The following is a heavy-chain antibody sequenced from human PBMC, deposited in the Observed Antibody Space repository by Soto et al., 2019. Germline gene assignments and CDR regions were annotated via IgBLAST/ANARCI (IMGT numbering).Heavy chain of an antibody. CDR3: ARSGHNSGFFYYDY. Sequence: QITLKESGPTLVKVTQTVTLTCTFSGFSLSSTGVGVGWIRQPPGKALEGLALINWNDDKRYNPSLKSRLTITKDTSKNQVVLTMTNMDPVGTATYYCARSGHNSGFFYYDYWGQGTLITVSS. D-gene: IGHD1-26*01. CDR2: INWNDDK. V-gene: IGHV2-5*01. CDR1: GFSLSSTGVG. J-gene: IGHJ4*02.